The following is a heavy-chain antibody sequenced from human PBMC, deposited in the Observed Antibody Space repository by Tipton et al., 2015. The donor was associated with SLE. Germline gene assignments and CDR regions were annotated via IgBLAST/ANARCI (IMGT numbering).Heavy chain of an antibody. Sequence: TLSLTCAVYGGSFSGYYWTWIRQPPGKGLEWIGEINHSGGTNYNPSLKGRVTISVDTSKNQFSLKLSSVTAADTAVYYCARVGSYFDYWGQGTLVTVSS. V-gene: IGHV4-34*01. J-gene: IGHJ4*02. CDR2: INHSGGT. CDR1: GGSFSGYY. CDR3: ARVGSYFDY.